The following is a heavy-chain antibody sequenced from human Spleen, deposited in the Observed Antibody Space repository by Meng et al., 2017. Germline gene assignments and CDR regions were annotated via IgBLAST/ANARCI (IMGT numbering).Heavy chain of an antibody. D-gene: IGHD5-18*01. CDR1: GGFIRSGGYH. CDR3: ASGYTYGGDALDI. CDR2: ISHSGST. Sequence: HVEAQEAGPRLVKPSQNPSLPLTGLGGFIRSGGYHWTWIRQHPGKGLEWIGHISHSGSTYYNPSLKTRLTISPDTSKNQFSPKLSSVTAADTAVYYCASGYTYGGDALDIWGQGTMVTVSS. V-gene: IGHV4-31*02. J-gene: IGHJ3*02.